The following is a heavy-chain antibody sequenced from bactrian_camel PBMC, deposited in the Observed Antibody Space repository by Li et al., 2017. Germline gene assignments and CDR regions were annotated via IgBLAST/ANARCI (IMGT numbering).Heavy chain of an antibody. V-gene: IGHV3S1*01. CDR1: GFSFSNYW. Sequence: HVQLVESGGGLVQPGGSLTLSCAASGFSFSNYWMYWVRQAPGKGLEWVSTINSAGGSTYYVDSVKGRFTISRDNAKNTLYLEMRGPKPGDTAMYYCTAGERYSSSGYDVPLSGGLRYWGQGTQVTVS. CDR2: INSAGGST. D-gene: IGHD6*01. CDR3: TAGERYSSSGYDVPLSGGLRY. J-gene: IGHJ4*01.